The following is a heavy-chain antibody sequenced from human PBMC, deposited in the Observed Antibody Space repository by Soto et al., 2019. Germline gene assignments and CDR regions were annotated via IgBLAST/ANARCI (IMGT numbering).Heavy chain of an antibody. CDR1: GGSFTSNNW. CDR2: IYRTGST. V-gene: IGHV4-4*02. Sequence: PAETLTLTCAVSGGSFTSNNWWTWVRQPPGQGLEGIGEIYRTGSTNYNPSLKSRVTISLDKSENQFSLKVTSLTAADTAVYYCDSREPGTSVDYWGQGTLVTVSS. D-gene: IGHD1-7*01. J-gene: IGHJ4*02. CDR3: DSREPGTSVDY.